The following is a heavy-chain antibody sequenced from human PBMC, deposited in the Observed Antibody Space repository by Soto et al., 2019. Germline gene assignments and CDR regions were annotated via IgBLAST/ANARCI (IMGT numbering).Heavy chain of an antibody. V-gene: IGHV1-2*02. Sequence: AWVKLFCKAFGYTFLDPYMNWGRQAPGQGFEWMGRISPKSGGTNYAQKFQGRVTMTWDTSLNTAYMELSSLISEDTAVYYCARPPGYISDWYYFDLWGQGTLVTVSS. CDR3: ARPPGYISDWYYFDL. CDR1: GYTFLDPY. J-gene: IGHJ4*02. CDR2: ISPKSGGT. D-gene: IGHD6-19*01.